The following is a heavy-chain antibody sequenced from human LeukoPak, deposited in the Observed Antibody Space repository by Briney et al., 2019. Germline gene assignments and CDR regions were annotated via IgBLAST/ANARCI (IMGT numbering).Heavy chain of an antibody. CDR2: IYHSGST. CDR1: GGSISSSNW. J-gene: IGHJ4*02. D-gene: IGHD1-26*01. CDR3: AREVGASRSGNDY. V-gene: IGHV4-4*02. Sequence: SETLSLTCAVSGGSISSSNWWSWVRQPPGKGLEWVGEIYHSGSTNYNPSLKSRVTISVDKSKNQFSLKLSSVTAADTAVYYCAREVGASRSGNDYWGQGTLVTVSS.